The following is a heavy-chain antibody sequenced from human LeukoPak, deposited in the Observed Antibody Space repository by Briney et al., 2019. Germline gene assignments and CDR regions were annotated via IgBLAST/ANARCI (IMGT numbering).Heavy chain of an antibody. CDR3: ARARSLTVRLFDY. CDR2: ISHTGRV. J-gene: IGHJ4*02. Sequence: SETLSLTCSFQGESSNTSYWTWVRQPPGKGLEWIGDISHTGRVNFNPSLKSRVSISVDMSRHEFSLRVTSVTAADTAVYYCARARSLTVRLFDYWSQGTLVTVSS. CDR1: GESSNTSY. D-gene: IGHD6-6*01. V-gene: IGHV4-34*01.